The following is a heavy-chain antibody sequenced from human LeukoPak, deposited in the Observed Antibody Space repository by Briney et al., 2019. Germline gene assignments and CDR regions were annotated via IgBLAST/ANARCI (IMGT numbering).Heavy chain of an antibody. D-gene: IGHD4-17*01. V-gene: IGHV3-21*06. CDR3: ARASTEYAVTDGFDT. Sequence: GGSLRLSCAASGFTFKDYTMNWVRQSPRKGLQWVSYVSFGSSYISYADSLKGRFTISRDDAKSSVYLEMTSLRTDDTAVYYCARASTEYAVTDGFDTWGPGTLVTVSS. J-gene: IGHJ5*02. CDR2: VSFGSSYI. CDR1: GFTFKDYT.